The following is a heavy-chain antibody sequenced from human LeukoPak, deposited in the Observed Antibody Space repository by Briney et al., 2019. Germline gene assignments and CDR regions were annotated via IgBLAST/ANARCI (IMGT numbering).Heavy chain of an antibody. Sequence: ASVKVSCKASGYTFTSYGISWVRQAPGQGLEWMGWISAYNGNTNYAQKLQGRVTMTTDTSTSTAYMELRSLRSDDTAVYYCARDMTPMRDILTGYTLDYWGQGTLVTVSS. D-gene: IGHD3-9*01. CDR1: GYTFTSYG. CDR3: ARDMTPMRDILTGYTLDY. J-gene: IGHJ4*02. V-gene: IGHV1-18*04. CDR2: ISAYNGNT.